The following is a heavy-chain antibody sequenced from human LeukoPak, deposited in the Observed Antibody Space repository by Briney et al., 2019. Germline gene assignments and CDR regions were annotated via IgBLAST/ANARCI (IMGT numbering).Heavy chain of an antibody. CDR2: INHSGST. D-gene: IGHD3-10*01. V-gene: IGHV4-34*01. J-gene: IGHJ4*02. CDR1: GGSFSGYY. CDR3: ARGSRITMVRGVIIKPKNFDY. Sequence: SETLSLTCAVYGGSFSGYYWSWIRQPPGKGLEWIGEINHSGSTNYNPSLKSRVTISVDTSKNQFSLKLSSVTAADTAVYYCARGSRITMVRGVIIKPKNFDYWGQGTLVTVSS.